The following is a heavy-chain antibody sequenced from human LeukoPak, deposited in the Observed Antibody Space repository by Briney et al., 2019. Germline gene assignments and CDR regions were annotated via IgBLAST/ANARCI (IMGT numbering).Heavy chain of an antibody. J-gene: IGHJ3*02. Sequence: ASVKVSCKASGYIFTNYYIHWVRQAPGQGLEWMGIMNPSGGTTSYAQKFQGRVTITADESMSTAYMELSSLRSEDTAVYYCARAHCSSTSCYLDYYDSSGYYYPGAFDIWGQGTMVTVSS. V-gene: IGHV1-46*01. D-gene: IGHD3-22*01. CDR3: ARAHCSSTSCYLDYYDSSGYYYPGAFDI. CDR1: GYIFTNYY. CDR2: MNPSGGTT.